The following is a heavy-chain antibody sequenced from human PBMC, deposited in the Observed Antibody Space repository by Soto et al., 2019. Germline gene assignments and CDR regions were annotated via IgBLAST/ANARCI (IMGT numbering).Heavy chain of an antibody. CDR3: VRDSYGTA. V-gene: IGHV3-53*01. CDR1: GFTVSSSY. CDR2: IYTGGAT. D-gene: IGHD1-26*01. Sequence: GGSLRLSCAASGFTVSSSYMSWVRQAPGRGLEWVSIIYTGGATYYADSVKGRFTISRDDSKNTLFLQMDGLRVEDTAIYYCVRDSYGTAWGQGTQVTVSS. J-gene: IGHJ5*02.